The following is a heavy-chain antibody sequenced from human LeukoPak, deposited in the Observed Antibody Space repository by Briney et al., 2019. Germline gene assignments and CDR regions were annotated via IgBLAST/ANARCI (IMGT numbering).Heavy chain of an antibody. CDR2: INAGNGNT. CDR3: ARSSSGWYLRGDWFDP. Sequence: ASVTVSCKASGYTFTSYAMHWVRQAPGQRLEWMGWINAGNGNTKYSQKFQGRVTITRDTSASTAYMELSSLRSEDTAVYYCARSSSGWYLRGDWFDPWGQGTLVTVSS. V-gene: IGHV1-3*01. CDR1: GYTFTSYA. D-gene: IGHD6-19*01. J-gene: IGHJ5*02.